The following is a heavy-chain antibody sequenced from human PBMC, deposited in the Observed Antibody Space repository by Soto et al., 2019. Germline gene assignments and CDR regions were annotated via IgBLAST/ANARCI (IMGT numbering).Heavy chain of an antibody. CDR3: EREGPDY. V-gene: IGHV3-33*07. J-gene: IGHJ4*02. CDR1: GFTFNRHA. CDR2: IWYDGSNK. Sequence: GGSLRLSCVASGFTFNRHAMSWVRQAPGKGLEWVAVIWYDGSNKYYADSVKGRFTISRDNSKNTLYLQMNSLRAEDTAVYYCEREGPDYWGQGTLVTVSS.